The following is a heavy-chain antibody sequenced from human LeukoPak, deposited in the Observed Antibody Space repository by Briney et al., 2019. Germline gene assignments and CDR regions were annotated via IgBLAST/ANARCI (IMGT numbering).Heavy chain of an antibody. CDR1: GFSLSTSGMC. Sequence: SGPTLLKPTQTLTLTCTFSGFSLSTSGMCVSWIRQPPGKALEWLARIDWDDDKYYSTSLKTRLTISKDTSKNQVVLTMTNMDPVDTATYYCARIPGYCSGGSCYFGTYFDYWGQGTLVTVSS. J-gene: IGHJ4*02. CDR2: IDWDDDK. CDR3: ARIPGYCSGGSCYFGTYFDY. D-gene: IGHD2-15*01. V-gene: IGHV2-70*11.